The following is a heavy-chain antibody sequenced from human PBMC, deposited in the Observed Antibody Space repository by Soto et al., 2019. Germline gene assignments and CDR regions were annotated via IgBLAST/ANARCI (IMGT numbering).Heavy chain of an antibody. CDR1: GGSISSSSYY. CDR3: ARPKGAGGIFDY. CDR2: IYYSGST. V-gene: IGHV4-39*01. D-gene: IGHD6-13*01. J-gene: IGHJ4*02. Sequence: PSETLSLTCTVSGGSISSSSYYWGWIRQPPGKGLEWIGSIYYSGSTYYNPSLKSRVTISVDTSKNQFSLKLSSVTAADTAVYYCARPKGAGGIFDYWGQGTLVTVSS.